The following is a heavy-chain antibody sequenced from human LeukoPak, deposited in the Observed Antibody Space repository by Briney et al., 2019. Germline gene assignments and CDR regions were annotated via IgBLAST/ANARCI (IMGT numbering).Heavy chain of an antibody. D-gene: IGHD6-13*01. J-gene: IGHJ4*02. V-gene: IGHV3-21*01. CDR2: ISSSSSYI. CDR1: GFTFSSYA. CDR3: ARDQEAAAGRGGEVDY. Sequence: GGSLRLSCAASGFTFSSYAMSWVRQAPGKGLEWVSSISSSSSYIYYADSVKGRFTISRDNAKNSLYLQMNSLRAEDTAVYYCARDQEAAAGRGGEVDYWGQGTLVTVSS.